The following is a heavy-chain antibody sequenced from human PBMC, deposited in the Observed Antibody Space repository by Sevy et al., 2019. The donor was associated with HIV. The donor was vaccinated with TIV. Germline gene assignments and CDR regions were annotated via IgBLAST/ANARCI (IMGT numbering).Heavy chain of an antibody. Sequence: GGSLRLSCAASGFTFSTYSFNWVRQTPGKGLEWLSFISGVSSTILYADSVKGRFTISRDNAKNSLYLHINSLRDEDTAVYYCATQRKSYGVVRSLGFGSWGQGTLVSASS. J-gene: IGHJ4*02. CDR1: GFTFSTYS. CDR2: ISGVSSTI. D-gene: IGHD2-2*01. CDR3: ATQRKSYGVVRSLGFGS. V-gene: IGHV3-48*02.